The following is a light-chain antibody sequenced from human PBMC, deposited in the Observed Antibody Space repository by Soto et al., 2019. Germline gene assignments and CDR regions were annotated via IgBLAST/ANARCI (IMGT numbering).Light chain of an antibody. CDR3: MQALQSPLT. J-gene: IGKJ4*01. CDR2: LGS. CDR1: QSLLHSNGYNY. Sequence: DIVMTQSPLSLPVTPGEPASISCRSSQSLLHSNGYNYLDWYLQKPGQSPQLLIYLGSNRASGVADRLSGSGSGRDFTLKISRVEAEDVGVYYCMQALQSPLTFGGGTKVEIK. V-gene: IGKV2-28*01.